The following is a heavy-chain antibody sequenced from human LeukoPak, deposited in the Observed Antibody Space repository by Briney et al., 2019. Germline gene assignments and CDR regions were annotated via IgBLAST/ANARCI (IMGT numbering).Heavy chain of an antibody. D-gene: IGHD5-12*01. J-gene: IGHJ6*02. CDR1: GFTFSSYW. CDR3: AGDHVAMGSNYYYYGMDV. Sequence: GGSLRLSCAASGFTFSSYWMSWVRQAPGKGLEWVANIKQDGSEKYYVDSVKGRFTISRDNAKNSLYLQMNSLRAEDTAVYYCAGDHVAMGSNYYYYGMDVWGQGTTVTVSS. CDR2: IKQDGSEK. V-gene: IGHV3-7*01.